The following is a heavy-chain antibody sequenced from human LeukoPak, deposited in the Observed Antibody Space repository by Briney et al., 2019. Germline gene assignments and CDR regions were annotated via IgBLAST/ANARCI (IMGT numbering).Heavy chain of an antibody. D-gene: IGHD2-2*01. CDR2: IYYSGST. CDR1: GGSLSSYY. J-gene: IGHJ3*02. CDR3: ARAGRDVVLIPAASHGLDI. Sequence: SETLSLTCTVSGGSLSSYYWSWIRQPPGEGLEWIGHIYYSGSTDYNPSLKSRVTISVDRSKNQFSLKLSSVTAADTALYYCARAGRDVVLIPAASHGLDIWGQGTKVTVSS. V-gene: IGHV4-59*01.